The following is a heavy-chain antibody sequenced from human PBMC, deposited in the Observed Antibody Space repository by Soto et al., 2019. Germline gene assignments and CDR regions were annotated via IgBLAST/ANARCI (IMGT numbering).Heavy chain of an antibody. Sequence: EVQLLESGGGLVQPGGSLRLSCAASGFAFSSYAMSWVRQAPGKGLEWVSVISGSGGSTFYADSVQGRFTISRDSSKNTLDLQLDVLGAEDVAIYYCAKDRYCSSTRCHQACDYWGQGILVTVSS. J-gene: IGHJ4*02. CDR1: GFAFSSYA. CDR3: AKDRYCSSTRCHQACDY. CDR2: ISGSGGST. V-gene: IGHV3-23*01. D-gene: IGHD2-2*01.